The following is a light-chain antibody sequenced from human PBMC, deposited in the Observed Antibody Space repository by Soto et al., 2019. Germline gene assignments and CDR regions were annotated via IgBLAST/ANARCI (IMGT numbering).Light chain of an antibody. CDR1: QSLSSW. J-gene: IGKJ1*01. V-gene: IGKV1-5*03. CDR2: KAS. CDR3: QQYNSYSRS. Sequence: DIQMTQSPSTLSASVGDRVTITCRASQSLSSWLAWYQQKPGKAPKLLIYKASSLESGVPSRFSGSGSGTDFTLTISSLQPDDFAPYYCQQYNSYSRSFGQGTKVEIK.